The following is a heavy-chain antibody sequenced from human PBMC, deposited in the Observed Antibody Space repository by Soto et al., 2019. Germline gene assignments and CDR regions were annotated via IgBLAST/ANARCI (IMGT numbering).Heavy chain of an antibody. Sequence: SETLSLTCTVSGGSTSSSSYYWSWIRQPPGKGLEWIGSIYYSGSTYYNPSLKSRVTISVDTSKNQFSLKLSSVTAADTAVYYCASPKIAFYNWFDPWGQGTLVTVSS. D-gene: IGHD3-3*02. CDR2: IYYSGST. CDR1: GGSTSSSSYY. J-gene: IGHJ5*02. CDR3: ASPKIAFYNWFDP. V-gene: IGHV4-39*01.